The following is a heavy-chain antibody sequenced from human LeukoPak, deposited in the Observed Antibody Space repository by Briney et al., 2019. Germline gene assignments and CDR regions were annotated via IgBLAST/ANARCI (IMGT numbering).Heavy chain of an antibody. D-gene: IGHD3-10*01. CDR2: INYSGRT. V-gene: IGHV4-61*01. Sequence: KTSETLCLTCTASGFSVSSGSFYWSCNRPPPGMGLEWIVYINYSGRTNYNPSLKSRVTISVDTSKNQFSLKLSSVTAADTAVYYCARGSGYYGSGSYYNGNFDYWGQGTLVTVSS. CDR1: GFSVSSGSFY. J-gene: IGHJ4*02. CDR3: ARGSGYYGSGSYYNGNFDY.